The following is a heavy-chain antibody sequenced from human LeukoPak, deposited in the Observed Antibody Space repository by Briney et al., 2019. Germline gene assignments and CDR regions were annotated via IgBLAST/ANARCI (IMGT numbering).Heavy chain of an antibody. J-gene: IGHJ4*02. CDR3: ARGNALWDY. V-gene: IGHV3-11*04. CDR1: GFTFSDYY. CDR2: IGFSDTTI. D-gene: IGHD2-8*01. Sequence: GGSLRLSCAASGFTFSDYYMSWIRQAPGKGLEWVSYIGFSDTTIYYADSVKGRFTISRDNTKKSLYLHMNSLRAEDTAVYYCARGNALWDYWGQGTLVTVSS.